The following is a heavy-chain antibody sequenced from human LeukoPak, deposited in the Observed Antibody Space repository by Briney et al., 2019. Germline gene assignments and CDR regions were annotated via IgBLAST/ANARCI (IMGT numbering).Heavy chain of an antibody. CDR2: ISSSDTTI. CDR3: ARDPRTVRI. CDR1: GFTFSDYY. V-gene: IGHV3-11*04. J-gene: IGHJ4*02. D-gene: IGHD1-1*01. Sequence: GGSLRLSCAASGFTFSDYYMSWIRQAPGKGLEWVSYISSSDTTISYADSVKGRFTLSRDNAKKSLYLQMNSLRVEDTAIYYCARDPRTVRIWGQGTLVTVSS.